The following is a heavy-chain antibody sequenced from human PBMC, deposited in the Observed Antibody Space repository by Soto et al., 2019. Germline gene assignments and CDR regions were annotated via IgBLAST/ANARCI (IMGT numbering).Heavy chain of an antibody. J-gene: IGHJ1*01. CDR3: AREIRFQH. CDR1: GFTFSSYS. Sequence: PGGSLRLSCAASGFTFSSYSMNWVRQAPGKGLEWVSYISSSSTIYYADSVKGRFTISRDNAKNSLYLQMNSLRDEDTAVYYCAREIRFQHGGQGTLGTVAS. V-gene: IGHV3-48*02. CDR2: ISSSSTI.